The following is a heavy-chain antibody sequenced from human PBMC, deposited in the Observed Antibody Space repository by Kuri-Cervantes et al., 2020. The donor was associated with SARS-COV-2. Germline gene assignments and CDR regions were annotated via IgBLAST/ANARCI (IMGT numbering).Heavy chain of an antibody. J-gene: IGHJ4*02. CDR3: AKQGGARGATVDY. CDR2: IYTSGST. V-gene: IGHV4-61*09. Sequence: TLSLTCTVSGGSISSGSYYWSWIRQPAGKGLEWIGHIYTSGSTNYNPSLKSRVTISVDTSKNQFSLKLSSVTAADTAVYYRAKQGGARGATVDYWGQGTLVTVSS. CDR1: GGSISSGSYY. D-gene: IGHD1-26*01.